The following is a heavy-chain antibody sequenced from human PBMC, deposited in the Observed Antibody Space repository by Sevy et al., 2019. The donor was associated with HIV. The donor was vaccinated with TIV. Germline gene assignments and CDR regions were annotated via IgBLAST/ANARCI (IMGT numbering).Heavy chain of an antibody. D-gene: IGHD3-10*01. CDR3: ARGDYYGSLYYFDY. Sequence: GGSLRLSCAASGFTFSNYFINRVRQAPWKGLEWVSSISSGSSYIFYADSVKGRFTISRDNAKNSLYLHMNSLRAEDTAVYYCARGDYYGSLYYFDYWGPGTLVTVSS. V-gene: IGHV3-21*01. J-gene: IGHJ4*02. CDR1: GFTFSNYF. CDR2: ISSGSSYI.